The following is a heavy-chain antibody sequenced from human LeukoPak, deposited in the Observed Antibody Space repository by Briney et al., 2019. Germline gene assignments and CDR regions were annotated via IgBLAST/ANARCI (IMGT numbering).Heavy chain of an antibody. Sequence: PGGSLRLSCAASGFTVSNNYMSWVRQAPGKGLEWVALIYSGGSTYYADFVKGRFTISRDNAKNTLYLQMSSLRAEDTAVYYCTTGSRSSFDYWGQGTLVTVSS. V-gene: IGHV3-66*01. D-gene: IGHD6-6*01. CDR2: IYSGGST. CDR3: TTGSRSSFDY. CDR1: GFTVSNNY. J-gene: IGHJ4*02.